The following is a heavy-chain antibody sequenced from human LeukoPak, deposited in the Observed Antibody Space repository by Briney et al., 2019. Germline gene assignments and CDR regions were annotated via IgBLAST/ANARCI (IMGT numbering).Heavy chain of an antibody. Sequence: GGSLRLSCAASGFTFSSYSMNWVRQAPGKGLEWVSSISSSSSYIYYADSVKGRFTISRDNAKNSLYLQMNSLRAEDTAVYYCARAARSYYYDSTLYYFDHWGQGTLVTVSS. CDR1: GFTFSSYS. CDR3: ARAARSYYYDSTLYYFDH. D-gene: IGHD3-22*01. CDR2: ISSSSSYI. J-gene: IGHJ4*02. V-gene: IGHV3-21*01.